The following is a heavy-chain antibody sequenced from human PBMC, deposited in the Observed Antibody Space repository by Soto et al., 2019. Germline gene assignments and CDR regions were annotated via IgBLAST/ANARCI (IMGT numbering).Heavy chain of an antibody. D-gene: IGHD5-18*01. CDR2: ISSSSSYI. J-gene: IGHJ4*02. V-gene: IGHV3-21*01. CDR1: GFTFSSYS. CDR3: ARDQPGYSYGYGLGY. Sequence: GGSLRLSCAASGFTFSSYSMNWVRQAPGKGLEWVSSISSSSSYIYYADSVKGRFTISRDNSKNSLYLQMNSLRAEDTAVYYCARDQPGYSYGYGLGYWGQGTLVTVSS.